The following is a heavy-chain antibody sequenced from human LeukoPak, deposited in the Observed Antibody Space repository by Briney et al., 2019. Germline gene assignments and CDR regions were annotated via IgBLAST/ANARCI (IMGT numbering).Heavy chain of an antibody. Sequence: GGSLRLSCAASGFTFSSYEMNWVRQAPGKGLEWVSYISSSGSTIYYADSVKGRFTISRDNAKNSLYLQMNSLTADDTAVYYCARERTTIVSGTTIGAYWGQGTLVTVSS. CDR3: ARERTTIVSGTTIGAY. J-gene: IGHJ4*02. V-gene: IGHV3-48*03. CDR2: ISSSGSTI. D-gene: IGHD2/OR15-2a*01. CDR1: GFTFSSYE.